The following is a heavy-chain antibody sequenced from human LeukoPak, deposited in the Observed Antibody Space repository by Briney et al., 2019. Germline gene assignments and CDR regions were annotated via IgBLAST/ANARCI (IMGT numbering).Heavy chain of an antibody. D-gene: IGHD6-19*01. J-gene: IGHJ5*02. CDR2: IKQDGRKK. CDR3: ARRIAVAATINWFDP. V-gene: IGHV3-7*03. Sequence: GGSLRLSCAASGFTFSSNWMSWVRQAPGKGLEWVTNIKQDGRKKYYVDSVKGRFTISRDNAKNSLNLQMNSLRAEDTAVYYGARRIAVAATINWFDPWGQGTLVTVSS. CDR1: GFTFSSNW.